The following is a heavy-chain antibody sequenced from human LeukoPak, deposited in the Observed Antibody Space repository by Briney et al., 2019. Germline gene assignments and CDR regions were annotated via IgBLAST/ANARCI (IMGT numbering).Heavy chain of an antibody. V-gene: IGHV3-23*01. Sequence: PGGSLRLSCAASGFTFSSYAMSWVRQAPGKGLEWVSAISGSGGSTYYADSVKGRFTISRDNSKNTLYLQMNSLRAEDTAVYYCANDYTMMGTIDYWGQGTLVTVSS. D-gene: IGHD3-22*01. J-gene: IGHJ4*02. CDR2: ISGSGGST. CDR3: ANDYTMMGTIDY. CDR1: GFTFSSYA.